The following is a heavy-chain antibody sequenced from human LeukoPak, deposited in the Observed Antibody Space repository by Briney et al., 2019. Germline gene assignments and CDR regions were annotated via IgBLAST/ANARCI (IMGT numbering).Heavy chain of an antibody. J-gene: IGHJ4*02. V-gene: IGHV3-23*01. D-gene: IGHD3-9*01. CDR3: AKNPRYFDWLLLPADFDY. CDR2: ISGSGGST. Sequence: GGSLRLSCAASGFSFSSYAMSWVLQAPGKGLEWVSAISGSGGSTYYADSVKGRFTISRDNSKNTLYLQMNSLRAEDTAVYYCAKNPRYFDWLLLPADFDYWGQGTLVTVSS. CDR1: GFSFSSYA.